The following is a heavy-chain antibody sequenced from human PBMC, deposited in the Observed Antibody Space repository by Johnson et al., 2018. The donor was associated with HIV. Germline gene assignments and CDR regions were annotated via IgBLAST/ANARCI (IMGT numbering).Heavy chain of an antibody. J-gene: IGHJ3*02. CDR1: GFTFSSYW. CDR2: IKQDGSEK. D-gene: IGHD3-22*01. Sequence: MQLVESGGGLVQPGGSLRLSCAASGFTFSSYWMSWVRQAPGKGLEWVANIKQDGSEKYDVDSVKGRFTISRDNARNSVYLQMNSLRAEDTAVYYCARGDHYDSSGFYFGAAFDSWGQGTMVTVSS. CDR3: ARGDHYDSSGFYFGAAFDS. V-gene: IGHV3-7*03.